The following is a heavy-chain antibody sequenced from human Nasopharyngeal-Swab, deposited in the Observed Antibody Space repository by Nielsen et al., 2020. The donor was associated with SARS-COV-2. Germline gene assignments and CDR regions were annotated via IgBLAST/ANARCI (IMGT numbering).Heavy chain of an antibody. D-gene: IGHD6-13*01. CDR1: GYTLTELS. J-gene: IGHJ6*02. CDR2: FDPEDGET. V-gene: IGHV1-24*01. Sequence: VSCKVSGYTLTELSMHWVRQAPGKGLEWMGGFDPEDGETIYAQKFQGRVTMTEDTSTDTAYMELSSLRSEDTAVYYCATGFAAAGSYYGMDVWGQGTTVTVSS. CDR3: ATGFAAAGSYYGMDV.